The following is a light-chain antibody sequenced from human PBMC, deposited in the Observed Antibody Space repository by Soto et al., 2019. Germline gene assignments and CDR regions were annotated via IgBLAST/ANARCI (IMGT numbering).Light chain of an antibody. V-gene: IGKV3-20*01. CDR1: QSVSSSY. CDR2: GAS. Sequence: EIVLTQSPGTLSLSPGERATLSCRASQSVSSSYLAWYQQKPGQAPRLLIYGASSRATGIQDRFSGSGSGTHFTLTSSRREPEDFAVYYCQQYGSPPAFGQGTKVEIK. CDR3: QQYGSPPA. J-gene: IGKJ1*01.